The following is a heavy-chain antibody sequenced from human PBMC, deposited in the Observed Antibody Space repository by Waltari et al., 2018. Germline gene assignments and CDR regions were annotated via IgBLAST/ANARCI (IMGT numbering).Heavy chain of an antibody. CDR2: SRPSGGRT. CDR3: ARDQFLGMTMVVIGAFDI. CDR1: GYTFTRYY. J-gene: IGHJ3*02. V-gene: IGHV1-46*01. Sequence: QVQLVQSGAEVEKPGASVKVSCKASGYTFTRYYMQLVRQAPGQGLEWMAISRPSGGRTSYAQTFQGRVPMTRDTATSTVYMERSSLRSEDPAVYYCARDQFLGMTMVVIGAFDIWGQGTMVTVSS. D-gene: IGHD2-21*01.